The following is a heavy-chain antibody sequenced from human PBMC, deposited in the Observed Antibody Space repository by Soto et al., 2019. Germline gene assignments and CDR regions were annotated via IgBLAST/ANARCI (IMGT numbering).Heavy chain of an antibody. CDR2: FDPEDGET. CDR3: ATDRTFTMVRNRAWFDP. Sequence: ASVKVSCKVSGYTLTELSMHWVRQAPGKGLEWMGGFDPEDGETIYAQKFQGRVTMTEDTSTDTAYMELSSLRSEDTAVYYCATDRTFTMVRNRAWFDPWGQGTLVTVSS. J-gene: IGHJ5*02. CDR1: GYTLTELS. V-gene: IGHV1-24*01. D-gene: IGHD3-10*01.